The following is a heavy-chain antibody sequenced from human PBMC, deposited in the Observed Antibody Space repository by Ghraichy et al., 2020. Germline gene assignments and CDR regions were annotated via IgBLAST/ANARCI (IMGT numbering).Heavy chain of an antibody. J-gene: IGHJ6*02. D-gene: IGHD3-3*01. CDR1: GYTFTSYY. CDR2: INPNDTST. Sequence: ASVKVSCRASGYTFTSYYIHWVRQAPGQGLEWMGIINPNDTSTIYAQRFQDRVIIVRDTSTNTVYMEMRSLRSEDTAVYYCARDPPGSLTTFGVVRYGMDVWGQGTMVTVSS. V-gene: IGHV1-46*01. CDR3: ARDPPGSLTTFGVVRYGMDV.